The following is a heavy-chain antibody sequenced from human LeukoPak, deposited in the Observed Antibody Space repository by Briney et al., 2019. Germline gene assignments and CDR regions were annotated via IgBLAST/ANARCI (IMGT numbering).Heavy chain of an antibody. CDR1: GFSFSTYG. Sequence: GGSLRLACAASGFSFSTYGMHWVRQAPGKGLECVAMIWYDASGQQYADSVKGRFTISRATSKNKLYLPMNSLRAEETAMYLCARDCLYDDNGYYHYFDYWGQGTLVTVSS. V-gene: IGHV3-33*01. D-gene: IGHD3-22*01. CDR2: IWYDASGQ. J-gene: IGHJ4*02. CDR3: ARDCLYDDNGYYHYFDY.